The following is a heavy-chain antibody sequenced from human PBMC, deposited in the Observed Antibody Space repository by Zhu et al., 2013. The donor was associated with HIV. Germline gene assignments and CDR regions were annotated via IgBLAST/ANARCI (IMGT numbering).Heavy chain of an antibody. J-gene: IGHJ4*02. CDR1: GYTFTNYC. CDR3: ARGGGSRYYFDY. V-gene: IGHV1-46*01. CDR2: IKPSGGST. Sequence: QVQLVQSGTEVEKPGASVKVSCKASGYTFTNYCMHWVRQAPGQGLEWMGEIKPSGGSTTYAQKFQGRVTMTRDTSTSTVYMEVSSLRSEDTAVYYCARGGGSRYYFDYVGPGNPGHRLL. D-gene: IGHD1-26*01.